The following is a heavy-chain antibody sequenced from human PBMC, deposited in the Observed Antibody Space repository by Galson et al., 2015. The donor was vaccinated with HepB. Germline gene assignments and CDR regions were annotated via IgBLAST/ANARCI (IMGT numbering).Heavy chain of an antibody. J-gene: IGHJ6*02. CDR2: ISSGSSTI. D-gene: IGHD3-16*01. V-gene: IGHV3-48*04. Sequence: SLRLSCAASGFTFSLYSVNWVRQAPGKGLEWVSYISSGSSTIYYADSVKGRFTISRDNAKNSLYLQMNSLRAEDTAVYYCAREGGAGYYYGMDVWGQGTTVTVSS. CDR1: GFTFSLYS. CDR3: AREGGAGYYYGMDV.